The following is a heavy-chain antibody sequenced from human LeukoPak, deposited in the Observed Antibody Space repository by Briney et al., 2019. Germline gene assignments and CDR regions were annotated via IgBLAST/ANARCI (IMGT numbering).Heavy chain of an antibody. D-gene: IGHD3/OR15-3a*01. CDR3: ARALSWTTESYYYMDV. CDR2: MNPNSSNV. CDR1: GYTFSSYD. V-gene: IGHV1-8*01. Sequence: ASVKVSCKASGYTFSSYDINWVRQATGQGLEWMGWMNPNSSNVGYAQKFQGRVTMTKNTSITTAYMELSSLRSEDTAVYYCARALSWTTESYYYMDVWGKGTTVAVSS. J-gene: IGHJ6*03.